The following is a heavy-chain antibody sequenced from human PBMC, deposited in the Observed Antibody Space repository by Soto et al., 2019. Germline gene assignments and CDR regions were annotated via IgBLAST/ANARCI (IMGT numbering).Heavy chain of an antibody. J-gene: IGHJ4*02. CDR2: INPSGGTT. CDR3: ARSSGGDFAY. CDR1: GYTFTNYF. D-gene: IGHD3-22*01. Sequence: ASVKVSCKASGYTFTNYFMQWARQAPGQGLEWMGMINPSGGTTTYAQKFQGRLTMTRDTSTSTVYMELSSLRSEDTAVYYCARSSGGDFAYWGQGTLVTVSS. V-gene: IGHV1-46*03.